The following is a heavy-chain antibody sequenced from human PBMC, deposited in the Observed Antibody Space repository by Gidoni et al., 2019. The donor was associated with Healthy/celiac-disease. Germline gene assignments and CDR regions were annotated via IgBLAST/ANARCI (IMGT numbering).Heavy chain of an antibody. D-gene: IGHD3-3*01. Sequence: EVQLVESGGGLVKPGGPLRPSCAASGTPYSSDSMNWVRQAPGKGLEWVSSISSSSSYIYYADSVKGRFTISRDNAKNSLYLQMNSLRAEDTAVYYCARDGRFLEWLLYMAFDIWGQGTMVTVSS. CDR2: ISSSSSYI. V-gene: IGHV3-21*01. CDR3: ARDGRFLEWLLYMAFDI. J-gene: IGHJ3*02. CDR1: GTPYSSDS.